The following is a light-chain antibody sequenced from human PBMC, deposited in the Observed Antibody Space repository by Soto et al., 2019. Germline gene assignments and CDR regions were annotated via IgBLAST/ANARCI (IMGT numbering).Light chain of an antibody. CDR3: LQHYAWPWT. CDR2: GAS. Sequence: EIVLTQSPATLSLSPGERVTLSCRTNKSISSNLAWYQQKPGQAPRLLIYGASTRATGIPARFSGSGSGTEFTLTINGLQSEDSGVYYCLQHYAWPWTFGQGTKVDIK. CDR1: KSISSN. V-gene: IGKV3-15*01. J-gene: IGKJ1*01.